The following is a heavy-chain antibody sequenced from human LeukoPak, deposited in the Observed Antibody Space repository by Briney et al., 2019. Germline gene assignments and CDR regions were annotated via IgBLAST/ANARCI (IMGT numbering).Heavy chain of an antibody. CDR1: GGSVSSGSYY. CDR3: ARDFGVWFGELGYYYYGMDV. CDR2: IYYSGST. J-gene: IGHJ6*02. D-gene: IGHD3-10*01. V-gene: IGHV4-61*01. Sequence: PSETLSLTCTVSGGSVSSGSYYWSWIRQPPGKGLEWIGYIYYSGSTNYNPSLKSRVTISVDTSKNQFSLKLSSVTAADTAVYYCARDFGVWFGELGYYYYGMDVWGQGTTVTVSS.